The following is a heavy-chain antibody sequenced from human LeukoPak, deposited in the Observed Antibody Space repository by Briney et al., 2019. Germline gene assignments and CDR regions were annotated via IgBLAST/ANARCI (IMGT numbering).Heavy chain of an antibody. V-gene: IGHV4-59*01. CDR2: IYYSGST. D-gene: IGHD6-13*01. CDR3: ARGIAAAGTGYDY. J-gene: IGHJ4*02. Sequence: SETLSLTCTVSGGSISSYYWSWIRQPPGKGLEWIGYIYYSGSTNYNPSLKSRVTISVDTSENQFSLKLSSVTAADTAVYYCARGIAAAGTGYDYWGQGTLVTVSS. CDR1: GGSISSYY.